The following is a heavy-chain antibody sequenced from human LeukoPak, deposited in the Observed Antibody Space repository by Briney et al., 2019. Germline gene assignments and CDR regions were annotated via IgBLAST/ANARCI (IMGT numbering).Heavy chain of an antibody. CDR2: IWYGGSNK. CDR1: GFTFSSYG. J-gene: IGHJ4*02. Sequence: HPGRSLRLSCAASGFTFSSYGMHWVRQAPGKGLEWVAVIWYGGSNKYYADSVKGRFTISRDNSKNTLYLQMNSLRAEDTAVYYCARDRSEVVLRFLEWLFYFDYWGQGTLVTVSS. CDR3: ARDRSEVVLRFLEWLFYFDY. V-gene: IGHV3-33*08. D-gene: IGHD3-3*01.